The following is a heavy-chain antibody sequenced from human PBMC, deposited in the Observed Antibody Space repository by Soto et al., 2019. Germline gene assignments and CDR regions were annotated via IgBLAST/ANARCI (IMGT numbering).Heavy chain of an antibody. CDR2: ISYDGHKK. CDR3: AKEGDLEYFDY. Sequence: QVQVVASGGGVVQPGRSLRLSCAASGFSFSTHGIHWVRQAPGKGLEWVAVISYDGHKKDLVDSVKGRFTISRDNSKNTVYLQMDSLRTEDTAVYYCAKEGDLEYFDYWGQGTPVTVSS. CDR1: GFSFSTHG. D-gene: IGHD1-1*01. J-gene: IGHJ4*02. V-gene: IGHV3-30*18.